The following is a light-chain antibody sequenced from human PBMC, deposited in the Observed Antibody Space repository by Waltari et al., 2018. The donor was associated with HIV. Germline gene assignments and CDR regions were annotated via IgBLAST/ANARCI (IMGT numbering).Light chain of an antibody. Sequence: SYELTQPPSVSVSPGQTARINCSGDALPKQYAYWYQQKPGQAPVVIIYKDTERPSGIPDRFSGSSSGTTVTLTISGVQAEDEADYYCQSADSYGTWVFGGGTKLTVL. CDR2: KDT. CDR1: ALPKQY. CDR3: QSADSYGTWV. J-gene: IGLJ3*02. V-gene: IGLV3-25*03.